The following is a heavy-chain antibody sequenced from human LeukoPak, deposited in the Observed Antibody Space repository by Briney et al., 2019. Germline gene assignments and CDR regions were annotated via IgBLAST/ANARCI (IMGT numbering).Heavy chain of an antibody. V-gene: IGHV3-48*02. CDR3: ARDLYF. D-gene: IGHD2-15*01. CDR1: GFTFSSYS. Sequence: PGGSLRLSCVVSGFTFSSYSMNWVRQAPGKGLEWISYISSSSTTIYYADSVEGRFTISRDNAKNSLYLQMNSLRDEDTAVYYCARDLYFWGQGTLVTVSS. J-gene: IGHJ4*02. CDR2: ISSSSTTI.